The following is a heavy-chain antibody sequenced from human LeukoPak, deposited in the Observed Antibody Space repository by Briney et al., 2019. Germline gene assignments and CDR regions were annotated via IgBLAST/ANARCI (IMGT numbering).Heavy chain of an antibody. J-gene: IGHJ4*02. D-gene: IGHD1-26*01. CDR3: AKEGEEGFVY. CDR2: ISYDGSNK. Sequence: GRSLRLSCAASGFAFSSYGMHWVRQAPGKGLEWVAVISYDGSNKYYADSVKGRFTISRDNSKNTLYLQMNSLRAEDTAVYYCAKEGEEGFVYWGQGTLVTVSS. V-gene: IGHV3-30*18. CDR1: GFAFSSYG.